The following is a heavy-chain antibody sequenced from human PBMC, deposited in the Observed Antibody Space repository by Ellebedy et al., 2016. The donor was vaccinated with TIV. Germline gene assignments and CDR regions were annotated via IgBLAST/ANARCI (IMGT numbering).Heavy chain of an antibody. V-gene: IGHV3-23*01. D-gene: IGHD5-18*01. CDR1: GFTFSRNV. J-gene: IGHJ3*01. CDR2: ISGNGGNT. CDR3: AKTKGYSDAFDS. Sequence: GGSLRLSXAVSGFTFSRNVMNWVRQAPGKGLEWVSSISGNGGNTYDADSVKGRFTISRDNSKNTLYLQMNALRAEDTAIYYCAKTKGYSDAFDSWGQGTMVTVS.